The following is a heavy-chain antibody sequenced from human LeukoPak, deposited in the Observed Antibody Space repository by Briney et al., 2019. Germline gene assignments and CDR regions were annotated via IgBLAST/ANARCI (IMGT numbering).Heavy chain of an antibody. D-gene: IGHD3-3*01. J-gene: IGHJ4*02. CDR1: GGSFSGYY. Sequence: PSETLSLTCAVYGGSFSGYYWSWIRQPPGKGLEWIGEINHSGSTNYNPSLKSRVTISVDTSKNQFSLKLSSVTAADTAVYYCARSELKYDFWSGYYRGGYFGYWGQGTLVTVSS. V-gene: IGHV4-34*01. CDR2: INHSGST. CDR3: ARSELKYDFWSGYYRGGYFGY.